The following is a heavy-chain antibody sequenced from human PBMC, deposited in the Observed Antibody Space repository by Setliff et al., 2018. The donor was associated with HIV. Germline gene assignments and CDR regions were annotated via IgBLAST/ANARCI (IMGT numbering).Heavy chain of an antibody. D-gene: IGHD2-15*01. V-gene: IGHV3-15*01. Sequence: SCAASTLSVSEYAMSWVRQAPGKGLEWVGRIKSKTDGGTTDYAAPVKGRFTISRDDSKNTLYLQMNSLKTEDTAVYYCTTGVSRYCSGGSCYSGDYWGQGTLVTVSS. J-gene: IGHJ4*02. CDR3: TTGVSRYCSGGSCYSGDY. CDR2: IKSKTDGGTT. CDR1: TLSVSEYA.